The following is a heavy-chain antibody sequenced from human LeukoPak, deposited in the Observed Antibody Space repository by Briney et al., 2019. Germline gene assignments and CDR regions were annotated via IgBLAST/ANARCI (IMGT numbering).Heavy chain of an antibody. Sequence: PSETLSLTCTVSGVSLSSSSYYWGWVRQPPGKGLEWIGSIYYSGSTYYNPSLKSRVTISADTSKNQFSLKLSSATAADTAVYYCARRSGGSHGWYFDLWGRGTLVTVSS. V-gene: IGHV4-39*01. CDR1: GVSLSSSSYY. J-gene: IGHJ2*01. CDR2: IYYSGST. D-gene: IGHD2-15*01. CDR3: ARRSGGSHGWYFDL.